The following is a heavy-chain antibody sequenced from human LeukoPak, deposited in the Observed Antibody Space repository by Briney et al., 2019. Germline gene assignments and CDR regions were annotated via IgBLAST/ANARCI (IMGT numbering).Heavy chain of an antibody. J-gene: IGHJ4*02. V-gene: IGHV1-46*01. CDR2: INPSGGST. CDR1: GYTFTSYY. D-gene: IGHD3-3*01. Sequence: ASVKVSCKASGYTFTSYYMHWVRQAPGQGLEWMGIINPSGGSTSYAQKFQGRVTMTRDTSTSTVYMELSSLRSEDTAVYYCARGSGGIFGVVPIDYWGQGTLVTVSS. CDR3: ARGSGGIFGVVPIDY.